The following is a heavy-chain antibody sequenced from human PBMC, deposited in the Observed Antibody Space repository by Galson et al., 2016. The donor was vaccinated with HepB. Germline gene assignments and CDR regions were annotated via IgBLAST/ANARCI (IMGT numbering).Heavy chain of an antibody. Sequence: SLRLSCAASGFSFRSYIMNWVRQAPGKGLQWVSSISSDSSDIYYPDPVKGRFIISRDNAKNSLYLQMNNLTAEDTAVYHCAVGSHRYWFDPWGQGTLVTVSS. D-gene: IGHD2-2*01. J-gene: IGHJ5*02. CDR3: AVGSHRYWFDP. CDR2: ISSDSSDI. V-gene: IGHV3-21*01. CDR1: GFSFRSYI.